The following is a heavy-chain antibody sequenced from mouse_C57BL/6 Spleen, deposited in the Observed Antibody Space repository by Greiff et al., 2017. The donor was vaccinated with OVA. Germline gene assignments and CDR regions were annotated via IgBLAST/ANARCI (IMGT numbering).Heavy chain of an antibody. J-gene: IGHJ2*01. D-gene: IGHD6-1*01. CDR1: GYTSTSYW. CDR2: IHPNSGST. Sequence: QVQLKQPGAELVKPGASVKLSCKASGYTSTSYWMHWVKQRPGQGLEWIGMIHPNSGSTNYNEKFKSKATLTVDKSSSTAYMQLSSLTSEDSAVYYCARRPSPGGGDYWGQGTTLTVSS. V-gene: IGHV1-64*01. CDR3: ARRPSPGGGDY.